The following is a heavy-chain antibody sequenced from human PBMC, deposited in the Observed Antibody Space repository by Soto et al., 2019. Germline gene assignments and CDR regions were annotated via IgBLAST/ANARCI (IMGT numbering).Heavy chain of an antibody. D-gene: IGHD1-7*01. Sequence: QFQLVQSGAEVKKPGSSVKVSCKASGSTFSSYAISWVRQAPGQGLEWMGGIIPIFGTANYAQKFQGRVTITADESTSTAYMELSSLRSEYTAVYYCASHGITGTWVYYYGMDVWGQGTTVTVSS. CDR3: ASHGITGTWVYYYGMDV. J-gene: IGHJ6*02. CDR2: IIPIFGTA. CDR1: GSTFSSYA. V-gene: IGHV1-69*12.